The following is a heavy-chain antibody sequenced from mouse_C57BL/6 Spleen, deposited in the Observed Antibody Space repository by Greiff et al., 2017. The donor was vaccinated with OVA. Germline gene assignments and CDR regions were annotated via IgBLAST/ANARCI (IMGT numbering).Heavy chain of an antibody. CDR3: AREARRREGYDGGDYAMDY. Sequence: QVQLKQSGAELVRPGTSVKVSCKASGYAFTNYLIEWVKQRPGQGLEWIGVINPGSGGTHYNEKFKGKATLTADKSSSTAYMQLSSLTSEDSAVYFWAREARRREGYDGGDYAMDYWGQGTSVTVSS. J-gene: IGHJ4*01. CDR1: GYAFTNYL. D-gene: IGHD2-2*01. V-gene: IGHV1-54*01. CDR2: INPGSGGT.